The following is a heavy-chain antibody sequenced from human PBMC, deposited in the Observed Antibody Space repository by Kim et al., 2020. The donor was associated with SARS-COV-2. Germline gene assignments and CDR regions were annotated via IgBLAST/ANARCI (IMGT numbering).Heavy chain of an antibody. CDR3: AREVLNNFDWFHYGMDV. J-gene: IGHJ6*02. CDR2: IWYDGSNK. Sequence: GGSLRLSCAASGFTFSSYGMHWVRQAPGKGLEWVAVIWYDGSNKYYADSVKGRFTISRDNSKNTLYLQMNSLRAEDTAVYYCAREVLNNFDWFHYGMDVWGQGTTVTGSS. CDR1: GFTFSSYG. D-gene: IGHD3-9*01. V-gene: IGHV3-33*01.